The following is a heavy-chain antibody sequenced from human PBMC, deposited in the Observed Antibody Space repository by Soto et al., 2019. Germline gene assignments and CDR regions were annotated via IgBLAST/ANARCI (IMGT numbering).Heavy chain of an antibody. CDR2: ISYDGSNK. J-gene: IGHJ3*02. CDR1: GFTFSSYA. V-gene: IGHV3-30-3*01. Sequence: SLRLSCAASGFTFSSYAMHWVRQAPGKGLEWVAVISYDGSNKYYADSVKGRFTISRDNSKNTLYLQMNSLRAEDTAVYYCAGGGFEGAFDIWGQGTMVTVSS. CDR3: AGGGFEGAFDI.